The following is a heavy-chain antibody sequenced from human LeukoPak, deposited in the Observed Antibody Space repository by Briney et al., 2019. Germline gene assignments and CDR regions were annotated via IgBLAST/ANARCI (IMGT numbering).Heavy chain of an antibody. Sequence: RPSETLSLTCTVSGGSISSGSYYWSWIRQPAGKGLEWIGRIYTSGSTNYNPSLKSRVTISVDTSKNQFSLKLSSVTAADTAVYYCAGSGGRNWGQGTLVTVSS. CDR3: AGSGGRN. D-gene: IGHD2-15*01. J-gene: IGHJ4*02. CDR2: IYTSGST. CDR1: GGSISSGSYY. V-gene: IGHV4-61*02.